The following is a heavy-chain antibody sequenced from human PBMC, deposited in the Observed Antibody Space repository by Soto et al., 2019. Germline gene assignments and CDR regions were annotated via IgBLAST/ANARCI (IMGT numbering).Heavy chain of an antibody. D-gene: IGHD1-26*01. V-gene: IGHV4-4*02. CDR2: IYHSGST. J-gene: IGHJ4*02. Sequence: QVQLQESGPGLLKPSGTLSLTCAVSGGSISSSNWWSWVRQPPGTGLEWIGEIYHSGSTNYNPSLKGRVTISVDKYMNQFSLKLRAVTAADTAVYYCAKRSPPIVGATSFHDWGQGNLVAVSS. CDR1: GGSISSSNW. CDR3: AKRSPPIVGATSFHD.